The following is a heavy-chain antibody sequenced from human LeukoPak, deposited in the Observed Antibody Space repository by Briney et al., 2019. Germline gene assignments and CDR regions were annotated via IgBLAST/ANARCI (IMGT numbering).Heavy chain of an antibody. V-gene: IGHV3-48*03. CDR1: GFDFSPYE. Sequence: GGSLRLSCAGSGFDFSPYEMNWVRQAPGKGLEWVSEISSGGINTYYTDSVKGRFTISRDNAKNSLYLQMNSLRAEDTAVYYCATLSAAGSGVDFWGQGTLVTVSS. J-gene: IGHJ4*02. CDR3: ATLSAAGSGVDF. D-gene: IGHD6-25*01. CDR2: ISSGGINT.